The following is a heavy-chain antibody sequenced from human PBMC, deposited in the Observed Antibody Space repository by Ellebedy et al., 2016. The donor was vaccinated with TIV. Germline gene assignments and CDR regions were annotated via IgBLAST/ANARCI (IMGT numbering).Heavy chain of an antibody. CDR2: MTPNSGNT. J-gene: IGHJ4*02. CDR3: ARGITMIRGVTLGY. V-gene: IGHV1-8*01. Sequence: ASVKVSCKASGYTFTSYDISWVRQATGQGLEWMGWMTPNSGNTGYAQKFQGRVTMTRNTSISTAYMELSSLRSEDTAVYYCARGITMIRGVTLGYWGQGTLVTVSS. D-gene: IGHD3-10*01. CDR1: GYTFTSYD.